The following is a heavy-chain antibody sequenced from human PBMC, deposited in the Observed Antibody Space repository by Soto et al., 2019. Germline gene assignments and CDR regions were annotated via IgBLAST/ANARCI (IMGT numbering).Heavy chain of an antibody. CDR3: ARVPDY. J-gene: IGHJ4*02. CDR1: DGSISRGGYS. V-gene: IGHV4-30-2*01. CDR2: IYHSGST. Sequence: SETMSVTCAVADGSISRGGYSWSWIRQPPGKGLEWIGYIYHSGSTYYNPSLKSRVTISVDRSKNQFSLKLSSVTAADTAVYYRARVPDYWGQGTLVTVSS.